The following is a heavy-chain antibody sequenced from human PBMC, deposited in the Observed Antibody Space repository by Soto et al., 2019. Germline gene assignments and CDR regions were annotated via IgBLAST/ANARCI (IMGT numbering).Heavy chain of an antibody. CDR3: ARDRGYSGYESWTLGY. J-gene: IGHJ4*02. D-gene: IGHD5-12*01. V-gene: IGHV3-21*01. CDR2: ISSSSSYI. Sequence: GGSLRLSCAASGFTFSSYSMNWVRQAPGKGLEWVSSISSSSSYIYYADSVKGRFTISRDNAKNSLYLQMNSLRAEDTAVYYCARDRGYSGYESWTLGYWGQGTLVTVSS. CDR1: GFTFSSYS.